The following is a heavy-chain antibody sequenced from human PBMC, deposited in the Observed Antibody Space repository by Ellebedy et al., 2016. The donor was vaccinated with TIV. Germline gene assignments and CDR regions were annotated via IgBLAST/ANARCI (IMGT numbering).Heavy chain of an antibody. V-gene: IGHV4-31*03. J-gene: IGHJ4*02. CDR2: IYSGGST. Sequence: SETLSLTXTVSGASISSGPYYWNWTRQHPGKGLEWIGYIYSGGSTYYSPSLKSRVTISLDTSKNQFSLKLTPVTAADTAVYYCARGIEQWLTYWGQGTLVAVSS. D-gene: IGHD6-19*01. CDR3: ARGIEQWLTY. CDR1: GASISSGPYY.